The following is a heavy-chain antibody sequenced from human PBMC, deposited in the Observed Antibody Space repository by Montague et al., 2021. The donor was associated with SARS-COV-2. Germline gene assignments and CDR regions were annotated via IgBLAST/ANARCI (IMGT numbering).Heavy chain of an antibody. V-gene: IGHV4-39*01. CDR3: ARLLLPATGSLHGFDFDF. CDR2: IYYSGND. Sequence: SETLSLTCTVSGDSISSSGYYWGWIRQPPGKGLEWIATIYYSGNDYSNRSLKGRVTISVDTSKSQFSLKLNAVTAADTAVYYCARLLLPATGSLHGFDFDFWGQGALVTVSS. D-gene: IGHD6-13*01. J-gene: IGHJ4*02. CDR1: GDSISSSGYY.